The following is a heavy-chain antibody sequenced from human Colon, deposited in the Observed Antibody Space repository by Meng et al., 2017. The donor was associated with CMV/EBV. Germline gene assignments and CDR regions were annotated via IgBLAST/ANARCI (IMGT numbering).Heavy chain of an antibody. V-gene: IGHV1-8*02. Sequence: ASVKVSCKASGYTFATYDINWVRQAPGQGLEWMGWMNPKSGKTGYAQRFQGRVAMTSNISVNTAYMELSNLRSEDTAVFYCTRGPLRYWGQGTLVTVSS. CDR3: TRGPLRY. J-gene: IGHJ4*02. CDR2: MNPKSGKT. CDR1: GYTFATYD.